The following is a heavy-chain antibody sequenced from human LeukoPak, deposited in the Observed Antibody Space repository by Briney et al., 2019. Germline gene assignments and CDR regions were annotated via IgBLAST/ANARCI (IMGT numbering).Heavy chain of an antibody. J-gene: IGHJ1*01. V-gene: IGHV3-23*01. CDR1: GFTFRNYA. CDR2: IVHSGGAT. D-gene: IGHD3-22*01. Sequence: GGSLRLSCAASGFTFRNYAMSWVRQAPGKGLEWVSTIVHSGGATYYADSVKGRFTISRDNSQNTLYLQMNSLRAEDTAVYYCAKADYYDSNTYRAQFFQHWGQGTLVTVSS. CDR3: AKADYYDSNTYRAQFFQH.